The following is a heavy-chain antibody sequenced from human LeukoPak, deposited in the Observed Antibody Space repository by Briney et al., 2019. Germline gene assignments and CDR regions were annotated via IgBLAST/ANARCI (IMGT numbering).Heavy chain of an antibody. D-gene: IGHD3-22*01. CDR2: ISAYNGNT. Sequence: ASVKVSGKASGYTFTSYGISWVRQAPGQGLEWMGWISAYNGNTNYAQKLQGRVTMTTDTSTSTAYMELRSLRSDDTAVYYCARARFYDSSGYYYDYWGQGTRVTVSS. CDR1: GYTFTSYG. V-gene: IGHV1-18*01. CDR3: ARARFYDSSGYYYDY. J-gene: IGHJ4*02.